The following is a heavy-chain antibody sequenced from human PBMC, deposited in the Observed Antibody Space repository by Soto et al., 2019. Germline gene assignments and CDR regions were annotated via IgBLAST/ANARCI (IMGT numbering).Heavy chain of an antibody. CDR1: GGSISSYY. V-gene: IGHV4-59*01. CDR2: IYYSGST. J-gene: IGHJ4*02. Sequence: PEETLSLTCTVSGGSISSYYWSWIRQPPGKGLEWIGYIYYSGSTNYNPSLKSRVTISVDTSKNQFSLKLSSVTAADTAVYYCARGYDILTNSYYFDYWGQGTLVTVSS. CDR3: ARGYDILTNSYYFDY. D-gene: IGHD3-9*01.